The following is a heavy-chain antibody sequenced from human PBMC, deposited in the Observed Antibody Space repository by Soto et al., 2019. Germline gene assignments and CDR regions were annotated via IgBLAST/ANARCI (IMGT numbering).Heavy chain of an antibody. D-gene: IGHD4-17*01. J-gene: IGHJ4*02. CDR2: IKGDGSEK. CDR3: AKRMTTVTTVFDS. Sequence: XESLGLSFAASGFTFSIYWINWVRQAPGKGLEWVANIKGDGSEKSYADSVKGRFTISRDNSKNMLYLQMNSLRAEDTAVYYCAKRMTTVTTVFDSWGQGTLVTVS. CDR1: GFTFSIYW. V-gene: IGHV3-7*01.